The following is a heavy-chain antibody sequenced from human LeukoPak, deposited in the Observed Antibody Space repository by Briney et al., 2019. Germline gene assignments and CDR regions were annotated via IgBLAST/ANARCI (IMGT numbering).Heavy chain of an antibody. CDR1: GFTFSSYA. V-gene: IGHV3-23*01. CDR3: AKVPRRDFWSGPYFDY. Sequence: GGSLRLSCAASGFTFSSYAMCWVRHAPGNVLDWVSPISGSGGSTYYANSVKGRFTISRDNSKNTLYLQMNSLRAEDTAVYYCAKVPRRDFWSGPYFDYWGQGTLVTVSS. D-gene: IGHD3-3*01. CDR2: ISGSGGST. J-gene: IGHJ4*02.